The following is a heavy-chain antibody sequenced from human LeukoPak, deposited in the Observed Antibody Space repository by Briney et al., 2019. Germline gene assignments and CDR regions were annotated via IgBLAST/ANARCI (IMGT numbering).Heavy chain of an antibody. Sequence: GGSLRLSCEASGFTFNSYAMGWVRQAPGKGLEWVSAISGSGGSTYYADSVKGRFTISRDNSKNTLYLQMNSLRAEDTAVYYCAKIDHRMVVAAMGFDYWGQGTLVTVSS. D-gene: IGHD2-15*01. J-gene: IGHJ4*02. V-gene: IGHV3-23*01. CDR3: AKIDHRMVVAAMGFDY. CDR1: GFTFNSYA. CDR2: ISGSGGST.